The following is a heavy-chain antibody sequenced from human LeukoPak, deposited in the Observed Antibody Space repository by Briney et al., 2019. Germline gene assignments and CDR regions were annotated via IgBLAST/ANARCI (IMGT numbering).Heavy chain of an antibody. V-gene: IGHV3-23*01. CDR2: ISGSGGST. D-gene: IGHD5-18*01. CDR3: ASGPDTAMPRGMDY. Sequence: GGSLRLSCAASGFIFSSYAMSWVRQAPGKGLEWVSTISGSGGSTYYADSVKGRFTISRDNSKNTLYLQMNSLRAEDTAVYYCASGPDTAMPRGMDYWGQGTLVTVSS. CDR1: GFIFSSYA. J-gene: IGHJ4*02.